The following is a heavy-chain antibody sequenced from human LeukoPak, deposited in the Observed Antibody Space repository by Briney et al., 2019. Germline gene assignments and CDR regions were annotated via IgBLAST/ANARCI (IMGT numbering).Heavy chain of an antibody. CDR1: GFTFSSYW. D-gene: IGHD2-15*01. CDR3: ARDVGLITFDY. Sequence: PGRSLRLSCAASGFTFSSYWMSWVRQAPGKGLEWVANIKQDGSEKYYVDSVKGRFTISRDNAKNSLYLQMNSLRAEDTAVYYCARDVGLITFDYWGQGTPVTVSS. V-gene: IGHV3-7*01. CDR2: IKQDGSEK. J-gene: IGHJ4*02.